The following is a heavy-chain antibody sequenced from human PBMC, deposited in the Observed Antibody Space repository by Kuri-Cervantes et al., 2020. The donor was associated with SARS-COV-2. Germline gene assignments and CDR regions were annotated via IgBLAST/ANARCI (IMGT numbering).Heavy chain of an antibody. CDR1: GGSFSGCY. CDR2: INHSGST. CDR3: ARDQYYYYGMDV. Sequence: SETLSLTCAVYGGSFSGCYWSWIRQPPGKGLEWIGEINHSGSTNYNPSLKSRVTISVDTSKNQFSLKLSSVTAADTAVYYCARDQYYYYGMDVWGQGTTVTVSS. J-gene: IGHJ6*02. V-gene: IGHV4-34*01.